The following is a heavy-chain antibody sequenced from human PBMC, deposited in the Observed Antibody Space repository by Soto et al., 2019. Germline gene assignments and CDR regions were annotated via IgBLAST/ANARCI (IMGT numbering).Heavy chain of an antibody. D-gene: IGHD3-16*01. CDR3: ARGWALTPPDY. J-gene: IGHJ4*02. V-gene: IGHV3-33*01. Sequence: QVQLVESGGGVVQPGRSLRLSCAASGFTFSSYGMHWVRQAPGKGLEWVAVIWYDGSNKYYADSVKGRFTISRDNSKNTLYRQMNSLRAEDTAVYYCARGWALTPPDYWGQGTLVTVTS. CDR2: IWYDGSNK. CDR1: GFTFSSYG.